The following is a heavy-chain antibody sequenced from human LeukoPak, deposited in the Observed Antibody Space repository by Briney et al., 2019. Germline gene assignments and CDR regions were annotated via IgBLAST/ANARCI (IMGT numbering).Heavy chain of an antibody. CDR1: GGSISSGDYY. CDR2: MYYSGIT. J-gene: IGHJ5*02. Sequence: SETLSLTCTVSGGSISSGDYYWSWIRQPPGKGLEWIAYMYYSGITYYNPSLKSRVTMSADTSKNQLSLKLSSVTAADTAVYYCARPYYYDSRIDPWGQGILVTVSS. V-gene: IGHV4-30-4*01. D-gene: IGHD3-22*01. CDR3: ARPYYYDSRIDP.